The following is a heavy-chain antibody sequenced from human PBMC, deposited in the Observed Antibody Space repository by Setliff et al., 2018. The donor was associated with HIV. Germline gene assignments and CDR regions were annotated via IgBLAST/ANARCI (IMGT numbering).Heavy chain of an antibody. V-gene: IGHV4-39*01. J-gene: IGHJ6*03. CDR1: GGSISSSSYY. CDR2: IYNSGGT. D-gene: IGHD4-17*01. CDR3: ARQREVYGTVYYYYMDV. Sequence: SETLSLTCTVSGGSISSSSYYWGWIRQHPGKGLEWIGYIYNSGGTYYNPSLKSRITMSIDTSKNQFSLKLSSVTAADTAVYYCARQREVYGTVYYYYMDVWGKGTTVTVSS.